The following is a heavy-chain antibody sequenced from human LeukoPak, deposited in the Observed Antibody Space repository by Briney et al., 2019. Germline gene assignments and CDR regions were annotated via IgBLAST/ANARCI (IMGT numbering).Heavy chain of an antibody. J-gene: IGHJ4*02. Sequence: ASVKVSCKASGYTFTGYYMHWVRQAPGQGLEWMGWINPNSGGTNYAQKFQGRVTMTRDTSISTAYMELSRLRSDDTAVYYCARLDIVVVPAASDYWGQGVLVTVSS. CDR3: ARLDIVVVPAASDY. V-gene: IGHV1-2*02. D-gene: IGHD2-2*03. CDR1: GYTFTGYY. CDR2: INPNSGGT.